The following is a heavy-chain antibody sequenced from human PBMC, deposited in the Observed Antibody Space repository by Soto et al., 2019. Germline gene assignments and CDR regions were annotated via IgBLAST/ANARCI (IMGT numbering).Heavy chain of an antibody. CDR3: ARDLRQYCRSTSCYIGGASHRSYYCMDV. D-gene: IGHD2-2*02. CDR2: INPNSGGT. Sequence: ASVKVPCKASGSTFTGYYMHWVRQAPGQGLEWMGWINPNSGGTNYAQKFQGWVTMTRDTSISTAYMELSRLRSDDTAVYYCARDLRQYCRSTSCYIGGASHRSYYCMDVCDQGPTRTVSS. V-gene: IGHV1-2*04. CDR1: GSTFTGYY. J-gene: IGHJ6*02.